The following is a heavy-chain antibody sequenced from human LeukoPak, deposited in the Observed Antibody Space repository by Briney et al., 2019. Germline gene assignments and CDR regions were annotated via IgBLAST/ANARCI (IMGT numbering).Heavy chain of an antibody. V-gene: IGHV4-59*01. CDR2: IYYSGST. CDR3: ARDPIKHGIAAAGTWYFDY. Sequence: SETLSLTCTVSGGSISSYYWSWIRQPPGKGLEWIGYIYYSGSTNYNPSLKSRVTISVDTSKNQFSLKLSSVTAADTAVYYCARDPIKHGIAAAGTWYFDYWGQGTLVTVSA. CDR1: GGSISSYY. J-gene: IGHJ4*02. D-gene: IGHD6-13*01.